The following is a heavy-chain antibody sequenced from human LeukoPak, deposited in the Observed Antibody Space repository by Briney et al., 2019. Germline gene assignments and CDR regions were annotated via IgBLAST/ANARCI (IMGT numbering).Heavy chain of an antibody. CDR1: GFTFSSYA. D-gene: IGHD2-8*02. J-gene: IGHJ4*02. Sequence: GSLRLSCAASGFTFSSYAMSWVRQAPGKGLEWIGSISYSGSTYYNLSLKSRVTISVDTSKNQFSLKLNSLTAADTAVYFCARLGGVYGGYYFDYWGQGTLVTVSS. V-gene: IGHV4-39*01. CDR2: ISYSGST. CDR3: ARLGGVYGGYYFDY.